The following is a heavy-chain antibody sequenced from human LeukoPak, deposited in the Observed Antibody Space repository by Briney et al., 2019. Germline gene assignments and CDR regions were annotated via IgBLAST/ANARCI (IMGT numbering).Heavy chain of an antibody. V-gene: IGHV3-23*01. J-gene: IGHJ4*02. Sequence: GGSLRLSCAASGFTFSSYGMSWVRQAPGKGLEWVSAISGSGGSTYYADSVKGRFTISRDNSKNTLCLQMNSLRAEDTAVYYCAKKITSATSGYFDYWGQGTLVTVSS. D-gene: IGHD2-2*01. CDR3: AKKITSATSGYFDY. CDR1: GFTFSSYG. CDR2: ISGSGGST.